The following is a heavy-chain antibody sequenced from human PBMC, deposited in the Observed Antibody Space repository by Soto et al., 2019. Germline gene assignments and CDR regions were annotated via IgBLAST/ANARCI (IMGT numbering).Heavy chain of an antibody. CDR1: GFTFSSYG. CDR2: ISYDGSNK. V-gene: IGHV3-30*18. D-gene: IGHD4-17*01. CDR3: AKEFYGDYFDY. Sequence: GGSLRLSCAASGFTFSSYGMHWVRQAPGKGLEWVAVISYDGSNKYYADSVKGRFTISRDNSKNTLYLQMNSLRAEDTAVYYCAKEFYGDYFDYWGQGTLVTVSS. J-gene: IGHJ4*02.